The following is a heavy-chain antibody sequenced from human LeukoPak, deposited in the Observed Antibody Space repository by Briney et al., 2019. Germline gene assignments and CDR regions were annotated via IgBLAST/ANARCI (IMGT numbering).Heavy chain of an antibody. CDR1: GFTFSTYW. CDR3: ARVAAAGTKGFWDY. V-gene: IGHV3-74*01. Sequence: GVSLRLSCSASGFTFSTYWMHWVRQAPGKGLVWVSRINVDGSSTFYADSVKGRFTISRDSAKKTLYLQMNRLRAEDTAVYFCARVAAAGTKGFWDYWGQGTLVTVSS. CDR2: INVDGSST. J-gene: IGHJ4*02. D-gene: IGHD6-13*01.